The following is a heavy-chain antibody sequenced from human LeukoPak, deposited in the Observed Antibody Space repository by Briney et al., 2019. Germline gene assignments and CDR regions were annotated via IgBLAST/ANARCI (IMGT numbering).Heavy chain of an antibody. Sequence: SQTLSLTCTVSGGSISSGDYYWSWIRQPPGKGLEWIGYIYYSGSTYYNPSLKSRVTISVDTSKNQFSLKLSSVTAADTAVYYCASVCGGSCYDSLPFDYWGQGTLVTVSS. D-gene: IGHD2-15*01. CDR1: GGSISSGDYY. V-gene: IGHV4-30-4*01. J-gene: IGHJ4*02. CDR3: ASVCGGSCYDSLPFDY. CDR2: IYYSGST.